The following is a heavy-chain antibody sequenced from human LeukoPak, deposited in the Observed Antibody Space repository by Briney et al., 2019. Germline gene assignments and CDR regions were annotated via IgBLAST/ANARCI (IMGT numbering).Heavy chain of an antibody. Sequence: ASVEVSCKASGYTFTSYPMNWVRQAPGQGLEWMGWINTNTGNPTYAQGFTGRFVFSLDTSVSTAYLQISSLKAEDTAVYYCARGGGLYRYCSSTSCYDSWGQGTLVTVSA. D-gene: IGHD2-2*01. V-gene: IGHV7-4-1*02. CDR2: INTNTGNP. CDR3: ARGGGLYRYCSSTSCYDS. CDR1: GYTFTSYP. J-gene: IGHJ4*02.